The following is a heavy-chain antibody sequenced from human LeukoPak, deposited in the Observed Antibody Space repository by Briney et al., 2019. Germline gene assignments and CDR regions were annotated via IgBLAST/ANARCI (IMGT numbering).Heavy chain of an antibody. CDR2: INHSGST. J-gene: IGHJ4*02. Sequence: PSETLSLTCAVYGGSFSDYYWSWIRQPPGKGLEWIGEINHSGSTNYNPSLKSRVTISVDTSKNQFSLQLTSVTAADMAVYYCASLIAATHDYWGQGTLVTVSS. D-gene: IGHD2-15*01. CDR1: GGSFSDYY. CDR3: ASLIAATHDY. V-gene: IGHV4-34*01.